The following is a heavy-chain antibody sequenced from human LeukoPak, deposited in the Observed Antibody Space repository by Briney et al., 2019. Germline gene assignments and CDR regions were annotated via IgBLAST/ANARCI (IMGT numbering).Heavy chain of an antibody. CDR1: GYTFTSYG. J-gene: IGHJ4*02. CDR3: ASTWGDYGDFFFDY. V-gene: IGHV1-18*01. Sequence: GASVKVSCKASGYTFTSYGISWVRQAPGQGLEWMGWISAYNGNTNYAQKLQGRVTMTTDTSTSTAYMELRSLRSDDTAVHYCASTWGDYGDFFFDYWGRGTLVTVSS. D-gene: IGHD4-17*01. CDR2: ISAYNGNT.